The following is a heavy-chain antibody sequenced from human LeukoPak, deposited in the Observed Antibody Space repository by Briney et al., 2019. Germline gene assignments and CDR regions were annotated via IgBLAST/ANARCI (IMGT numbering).Heavy chain of an antibody. CDR1: GGSFSGYY. CDR3: ARSPYYYYMDV. Sequence: PSETPSLTCAVYGGSFSGYYWSWIRQPPGKGLEWIGEINHSGSTNYNPSLKSRVTISVDTSKNQFSLKLSSVTAADTAVYYCARSPYYYYMDVWGKGTTVTVSS. V-gene: IGHV4-34*01. J-gene: IGHJ6*03. CDR2: INHSGST.